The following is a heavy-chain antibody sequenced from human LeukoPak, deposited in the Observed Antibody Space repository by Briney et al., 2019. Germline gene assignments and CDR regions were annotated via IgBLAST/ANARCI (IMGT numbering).Heavy chain of an antibody. CDR3: ASDFFRGVPNY. CDR1: GFTFSSYS. CDR2: ISSSSSTI. D-gene: IGHD3-10*01. J-gene: IGHJ4*02. V-gene: IGHV3-48*01. Sequence: SGGSLRLSCAASGFTFSSYSMNWVRQAPGKGLEWVSYISSSSSTIYYADSVKGRFTISRDNAKNSLYLQMNSLRAEDTAVYYCASDFFRGVPNYWGQGTLVTVSS.